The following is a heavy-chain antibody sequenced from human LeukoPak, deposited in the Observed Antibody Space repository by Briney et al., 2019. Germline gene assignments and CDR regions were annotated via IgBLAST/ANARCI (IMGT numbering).Heavy chain of an antibody. Sequence: GGSLRLSCAASGFTFSSYGMHWVRQAPGKGLEWVAVIWYDGSNKYYADSVKGRFTISRDNSKTTLYVKMNSLRAEDTAVYYCARDPGYYDFWSGYYPGSGFDYWGQGTLVTVSS. D-gene: IGHD3-3*01. V-gene: IGHV3-33*01. J-gene: IGHJ4*02. CDR3: ARDPGYYDFWSGYYPGSGFDY. CDR1: GFTFSSYG. CDR2: IWYDGSNK.